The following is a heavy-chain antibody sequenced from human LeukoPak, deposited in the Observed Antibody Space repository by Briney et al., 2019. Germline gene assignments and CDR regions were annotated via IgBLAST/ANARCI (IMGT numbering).Heavy chain of an antibody. J-gene: IGHJ3*02. V-gene: IGHV4-38-2*01. CDR2: IYHSGST. Sequence: SETLSLTCAVSGYSISSGYYWGWIRQPPGKGLEWIGSIYHSGSTYYNPSLKSRVTISVDTSKNQFSLRLSSVTAADTAVYYCAEGLGGGAFDIWGQGTVVTVSS. CDR1: GYSISSGYY. D-gene: IGHD3-16*01. CDR3: AEGLGGGAFDI.